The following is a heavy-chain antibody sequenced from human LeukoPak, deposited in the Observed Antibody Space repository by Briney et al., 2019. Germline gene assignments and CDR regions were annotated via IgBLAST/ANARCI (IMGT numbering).Heavy chain of an antibody. CDR3: ARDAQRWFGESPLDY. V-gene: IGHV3-21*01. CDR2: ISSSSSYI. Sequence: GGSLRLSCAASGFTFSSYSMNWVRQAPGKGLEWVSSISSSSSYIYYADSVKGRFTISRDNAKNSLYLQMNSLRAEDTAVYYCARDAQRWFGESPLDYWGQGTLVTVSS. CDR1: GFTFSSYS. D-gene: IGHD3-10*01. J-gene: IGHJ4*02.